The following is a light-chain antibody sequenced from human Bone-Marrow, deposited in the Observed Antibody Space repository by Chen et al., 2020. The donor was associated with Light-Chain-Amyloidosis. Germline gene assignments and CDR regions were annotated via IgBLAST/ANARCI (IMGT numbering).Light chain of an antibody. J-gene: IGLJ1*01. CDR2: EVT. CDR3: SSYTITNTLV. CDR1: SSDVGGDNH. Sequence: QSALTQPASVSGSPGQSITISCTGTSSDVGGDNHGSWYQQHPDKAPKLMIYEVTNRPSWVPDRFSGSKADKTASLTISGLQTEDEADYFCSSYTITNTLVFGSGTRVTVL. V-gene: IGLV2-14*01.